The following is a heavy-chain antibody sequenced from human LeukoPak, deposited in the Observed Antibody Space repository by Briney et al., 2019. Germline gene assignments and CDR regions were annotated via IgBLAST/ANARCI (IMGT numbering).Heavy chain of an antibody. V-gene: IGHV4-59*01. Sequence: SETLSLTCTVAGGSISSYYWSWIRQPPGKGLEWIGYIYYSGSTNYNPSLKSRVTISVDTSKNQFSLKLSSVTAADTAVYYCARGSSTSCWAFGYWGQGTLVTVSS. CDR1: GGSISSYY. J-gene: IGHJ4*02. D-gene: IGHD2-2*01. CDR3: ARGSSTSCWAFGY. CDR2: IYYSGST.